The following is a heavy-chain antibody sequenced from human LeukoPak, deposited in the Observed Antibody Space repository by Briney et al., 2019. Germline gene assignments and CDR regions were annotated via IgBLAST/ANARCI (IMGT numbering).Heavy chain of an antibody. V-gene: IGHV4-34*01. CDR2: INHSGST. CDR3: ATALGAPGRYYYYMDV. J-gene: IGHJ6*03. D-gene: IGHD3-10*01. Sequence: SETLSLTCAVYGGSFSGYYWSWIRQPPGKGLEWIGEINHSGSTNYNPSLKSRVTISVDTSKNQFSLKLSSVTAADTAVYYCATALGAPGRYYYYMDVWGKGTTVTISS. CDR1: GGSFSGYY.